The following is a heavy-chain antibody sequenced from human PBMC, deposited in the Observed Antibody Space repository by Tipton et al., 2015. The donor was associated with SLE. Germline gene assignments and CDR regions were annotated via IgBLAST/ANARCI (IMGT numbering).Heavy chain of an antibody. Sequence: TLSLTCTVSDGSISSTNYYWGWIRQPPGKGLEWIGSIFYTGSTYYNPSLKSRVSFSIDTSKHQFSLKLSSLTAADTAMYYCARHAGDYASFDSWGQGTLVTVSS. J-gene: IGHJ4*02. CDR1: DGSISSTNYY. V-gene: IGHV4-39*01. CDR2: IFYTGST. CDR3: ARHAGDYASFDS. D-gene: IGHD4-17*01.